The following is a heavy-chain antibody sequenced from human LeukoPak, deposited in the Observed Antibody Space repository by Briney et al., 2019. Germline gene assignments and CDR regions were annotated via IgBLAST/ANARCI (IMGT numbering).Heavy chain of an antibody. CDR2: IYYSGST. V-gene: IGHV4-59*01. CDR3: ATETGVYFEY. Sequence: PSETLSLTCTVSSDSISSDYWSWIRQPPGKGLEWIGYIYYSGSTNYNPSLKSRITISIDTSKNQFSLKLSSVTAADTAVYYCATETGVYFEYWGQGTLVTVSS. CDR1: SDSISSDY. D-gene: IGHD3-10*01. J-gene: IGHJ4*02.